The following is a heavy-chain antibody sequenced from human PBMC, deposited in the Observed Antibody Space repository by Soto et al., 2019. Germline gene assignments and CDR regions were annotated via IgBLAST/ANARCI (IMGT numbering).Heavy chain of an antibody. J-gene: IGHJ6*03. D-gene: IGHD3-3*01. CDR1: GFTFSSYS. Sequence: GGSLRLSCAASGFTFSSYSMNWVRQAPGKGLEWVSSISSSSSYIYYADSVKGRFTISRDNAKNSLYLQMNSLRAEDTAVYYCARDSGDFWSGYYLNYYYYMDVWGKGTTVTVSS. CDR2: ISSSSSYI. V-gene: IGHV3-21*01. CDR3: ARDSGDFWSGYYLNYYYYMDV.